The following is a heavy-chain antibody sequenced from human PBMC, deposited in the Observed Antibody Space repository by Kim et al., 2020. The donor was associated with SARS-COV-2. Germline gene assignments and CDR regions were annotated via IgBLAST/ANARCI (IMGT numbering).Heavy chain of an antibody. D-gene: IGHD2-2*01. CDR3: ATNIVVVPAAMMGTDY. J-gene: IGHJ4*02. Sequence: VKGRFTISRDNSKNTLYLQMNSLRAEDTAVYYCATNIVVVPAAMMGTDYWGQGTLVTVSS. V-gene: IGHV3-23*01.